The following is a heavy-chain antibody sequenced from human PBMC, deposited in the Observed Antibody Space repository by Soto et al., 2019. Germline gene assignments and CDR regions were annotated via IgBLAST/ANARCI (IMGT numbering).Heavy chain of an antibody. CDR2: IYYSGST. V-gene: IGHV4-61*01. CDR1: GGSVSSGSYY. Sequence: SETLSLTCTVSGGSVSSGSYYWSWIRQPPGKGLEWIGYIYYSGSTNYNPSLKSRVTISVDTSKNQFSLKLSSVTAADTAVYYCARELNNNYYYYGMDVWGQGTTVTVSS. D-gene: IGHD3-16*01. CDR3: ARELNNNYYYYGMDV. J-gene: IGHJ6*02.